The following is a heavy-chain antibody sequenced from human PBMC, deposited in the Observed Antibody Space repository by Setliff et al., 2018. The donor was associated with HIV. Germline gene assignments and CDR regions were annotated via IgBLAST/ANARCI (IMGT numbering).Heavy chain of an antibody. Sequence: TLSLTCTVSGGSISSHHWSWIRQPPGKALEWLARIDWDDDKYYSTSLKTRLTISKDTSKNQVVLTMTNMDPVDTATYYCARHTGYSSGWWYFDYWGQGTLVTVPQ. CDR1: GGSISSHH. CDR2: IDWDDDK. V-gene: IGHV2-70*11. D-gene: IGHD6-19*01. CDR3: ARHTGYSSGWWYFDY. J-gene: IGHJ4*02.